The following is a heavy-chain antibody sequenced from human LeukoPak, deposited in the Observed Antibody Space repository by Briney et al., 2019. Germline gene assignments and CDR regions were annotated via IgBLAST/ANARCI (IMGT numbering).Heavy chain of an antibody. D-gene: IGHD4-17*01. CDR2: IDAGNGRT. V-gene: IGHV1-3*01. Sequence: ASVKVSCKASQYSFSDYAIHWVRQAPGQRLEWMGWIDAGNGRTKYSQSFQGRLTIIRDTSATTAYMELSGLRSEDTAVYYCARDSGLTTVTPKYYFDYWGQGTLVTVSS. CDR3: ARDSGLTTVTPKYYFDY. CDR1: QYSFSDYA. J-gene: IGHJ4*02.